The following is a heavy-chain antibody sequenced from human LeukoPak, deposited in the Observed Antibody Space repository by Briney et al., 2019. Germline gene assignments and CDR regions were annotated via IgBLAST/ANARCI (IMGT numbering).Heavy chain of an antibody. V-gene: IGHV3-30-3*01. J-gene: IGHJ4*02. CDR3: ARDREGASDY. CDR2: ISYDGSNK. CDR1: GFTFSSYA. Sequence: GRSLRLSCAASGFTFSSYAMHWVRQAPGKGLEGVAVISYDGSNKYYADSVKGRFTISRDNSKNTLYLQMNSLRAEDTAVYYCARDREGASDYWGQGTLVTVSS. D-gene: IGHD1-26*01.